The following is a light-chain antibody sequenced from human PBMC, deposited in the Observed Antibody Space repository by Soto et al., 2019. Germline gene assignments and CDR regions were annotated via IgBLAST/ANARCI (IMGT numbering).Light chain of an antibody. Sequence: QSVLTKPRSVSGSPGQSVTISCTGTSSDVGRYDYVSWYQQHPGKAPKLIIYDVTERPAGVPDRFSGSKSGNTASLTISGLQAEDEADYSCCSFAGSFSYVFGGGTKLTVL. CDR3: CSFAGSFSYV. CDR1: SSDVGRYDY. CDR2: DVT. J-gene: IGLJ2*01. V-gene: IGLV2-11*01.